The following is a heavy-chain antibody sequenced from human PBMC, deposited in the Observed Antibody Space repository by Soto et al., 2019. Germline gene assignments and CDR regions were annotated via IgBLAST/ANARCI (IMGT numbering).Heavy chain of an antibody. CDR3: AREVVPAAIRYWYFAL. CDR2: IGSSGITK. V-gene: IGHV3-11*01. Sequence: QVQLVESGGGWVKPGGSLRLSCAAAGFTFSDYYMSWIRQAPGKGLEWVSYIGSSGITKYYGDSVKGRFTMSRDNAKKSLYLQMDSLRAEDTAVYYCAREVVPAAIRYWYFALWGRGTLVTVPS. J-gene: IGHJ2*01. D-gene: IGHD2-21*02. CDR1: GFTFSDYY.